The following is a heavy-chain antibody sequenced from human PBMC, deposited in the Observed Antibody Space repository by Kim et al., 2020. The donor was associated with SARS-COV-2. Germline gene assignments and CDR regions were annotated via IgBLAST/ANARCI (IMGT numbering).Heavy chain of an antibody. V-gene: IGHV3-33*06. Sequence: DSVKGRFTISRDNSKNTLYLQMNSLRAEDTAVYYCAKPIVGATGGNAFDIWGQGTMVTVSS. CDR3: AKPIVGATGGNAFDI. J-gene: IGHJ3*02. D-gene: IGHD1-26*01.